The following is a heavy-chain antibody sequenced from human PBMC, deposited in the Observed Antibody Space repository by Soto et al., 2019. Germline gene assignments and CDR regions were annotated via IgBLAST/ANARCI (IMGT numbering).Heavy chain of an antibody. V-gene: IGHV1-69*13. CDR3: ARVSNFWSGYRAAFDI. D-gene: IGHD3-3*01. CDR1: GGTFSSYA. J-gene: IGHJ3*02. CDR2: IIPIFGTA. Sequence: ASVKVSCKASGGTFSSYAISWVRQAPGQGLEWMGGIIPIFGTANYAQKFQGRVTITADESTSTAYMELSSLRSEDTAVYYCARVSNFWSGYRAAFDIWGQGTMVTVSS.